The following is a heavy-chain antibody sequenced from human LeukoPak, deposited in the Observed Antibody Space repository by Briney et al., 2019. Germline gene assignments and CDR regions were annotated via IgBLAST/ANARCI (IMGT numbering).Heavy chain of an antibody. V-gene: IGHV1-2*02. CDR1: GYTFTGYY. Sequence: ASVKVSCKASGYTFTGYYMHWVRQAPGQGLEWMGWINPNSGGTNYAQKFQGRVTMTRDTSISTAYMELSRLRSDDTAVYYCARSFWFLEWLEGLDRFDPWGQGTLVTVSS. J-gene: IGHJ5*02. CDR3: ARSFWFLEWLEGLDRFDP. CDR2: INPNSGGT. D-gene: IGHD3-3*01.